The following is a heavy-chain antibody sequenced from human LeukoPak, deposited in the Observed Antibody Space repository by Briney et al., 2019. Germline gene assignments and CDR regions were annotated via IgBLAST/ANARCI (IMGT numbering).Heavy chain of an antibody. CDR2: IIPILGIA. V-gene: IGHV1-69*04. CDR3: ASDYGDYGAAFDI. D-gene: IGHD4-17*01. J-gene: IGHJ3*02. CDR1: GYTFTSLD. Sequence: SVKVSCKASGYTFTSLDINWVRQATGQGLEWMGRIIPILGIANYAQKFQGRVTITADKSTSTAYMELSSLRSEDTAVYYCASDYGDYGAAFDIWGQGTMVTVSS.